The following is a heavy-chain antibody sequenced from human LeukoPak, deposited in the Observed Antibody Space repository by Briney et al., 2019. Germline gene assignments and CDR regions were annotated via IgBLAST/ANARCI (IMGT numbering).Heavy chain of an antibody. Sequence: GASVKVSCKASGGNFNSYAINWVRQAPGQGLEWMGGIIPIFGRANYAQDFQGRVTITADKSTSTAYMELRSLRSEDTAVYYCATVVKFGRVGGFDIWGQGTMVTVSS. V-gene: IGHV1-69*06. J-gene: IGHJ3*02. D-gene: IGHD6-19*01. CDR3: ATVVKFGRVGGFDI. CDR2: IIPIFGRA. CDR1: GGNFNSYA.